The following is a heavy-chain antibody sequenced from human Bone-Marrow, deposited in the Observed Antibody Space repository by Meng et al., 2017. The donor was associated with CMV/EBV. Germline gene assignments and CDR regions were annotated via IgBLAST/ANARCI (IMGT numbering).Heavy chain of an antibody. CDR3: ARRNNYYDSSGYYQYNWFDP. D-gene: IGHD3-22*01. J-gene: IGHJ5*02. V-gene: IGHV4-30-4*08. CDR1: GGSISSGDYY. CDR2: IYYSGST. Sequence: SETLSLTCTVSGGSISSGDYYWSWIRQPPGKGLEWIGYIYYSGSTYYNPSLKSRVTRSVDTSKNQFSLKLSSVTAADTAVYYCARRNNYYDSSGYYQYNWFDPWRQGTLVTV.